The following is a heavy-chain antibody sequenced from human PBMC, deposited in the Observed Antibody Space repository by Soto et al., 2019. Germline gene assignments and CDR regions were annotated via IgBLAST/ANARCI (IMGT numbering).Heavy chain of an antibody. CDR2: IYHSGST. Sequence: PSETLSLTCAVSGGSISSGGYFWSWIRQPPGKGLEWIGYIYHSGSTYYNPSLKSRVSISVDRSKNQFSLKLSSVTAADTVVYYCARHMNSSWYAFWYYYGMDVWGQGTTVT. CDR3: ARHMNSSWYAFWYYYGMDV. V-gene: IGHV4-30-2*01. J-gene: IGHJ6*02. CDR1: GGSISSGGYF. D-gene: IGHD6-13*01.